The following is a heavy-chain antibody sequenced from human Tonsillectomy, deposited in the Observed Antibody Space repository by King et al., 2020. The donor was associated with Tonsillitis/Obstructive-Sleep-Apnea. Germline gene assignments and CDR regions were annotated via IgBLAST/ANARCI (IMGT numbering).Heavy chain of an antibody. CDR2: INHSGST. CDR1: GGSFSGYY. Sequence: VQLPQWGAGLLKPSETLSLTCAVYGGSFSGYYWSWIRQPPGKGLEWIGEINHSGSTNYNPSLKSRVTISVDTSKNQFSLKLSSVTAADTAVYYCARVGGYCSGGSCSFDYWGQGTLVTVSS. J-gene: IGHJ4*02. CDR3: ARVGGYCSGGSCSFDY. D-gene: IGHD2-15*01. V-gene: IGHV4-34*01.